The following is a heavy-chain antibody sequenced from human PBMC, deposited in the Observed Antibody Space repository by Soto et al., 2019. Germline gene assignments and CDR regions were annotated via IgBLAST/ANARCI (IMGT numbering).Heavy chain of an antibody. D-gene: IGHD6-19*01. CDR1: VLTFSTFA. CDR3: ANVRYSSNIHHFDY. Sequence: VGSLRLSCASSVLTFSTFAMNCVRQAPGKGLEWVSVISGSGGDTYYADSVKGRFTISRDNSKNTLYLEMNSLRAEDTAVYYCANVRYSSNIHHFDYWGQGTLVTVSS. V-gene: IGHV3-23*01. J-gene: IGHJ4*02. CDR2: ISGSGGDT.